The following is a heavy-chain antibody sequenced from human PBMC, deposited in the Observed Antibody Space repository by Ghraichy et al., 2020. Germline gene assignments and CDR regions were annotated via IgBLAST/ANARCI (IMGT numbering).Heavy chain of an antibody. D-gene: IGHD2-21*01. CDR3: ARASGWVIDY. V-gene: IGHV3-7*04. Sequence: GGSLRLSCAASGFTLSDYRMNWVRQAPGKGPEWVAMIKQDGSEKHYVDSVKGRFTISRDNAKNSLHLQMNSLRVDDTAVYYCARASGWVIDYWGQGNLVTVSS. CDR2: IKQDGSEK. CDR1: GFTLSDYR. J-gene: IGHJ4*02.